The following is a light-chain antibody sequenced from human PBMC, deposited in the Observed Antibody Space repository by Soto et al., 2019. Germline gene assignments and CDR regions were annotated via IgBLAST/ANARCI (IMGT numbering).Light chain of an antibody. CDR3: QKYNSYLWT. J-gene: IGKJ1*01. V-gene: IGKV1-5*01. CDR1: QYISDR. CDR2: DAS. Sequence: DIQMTQSPSTLSASVGDRVTITCRASQYISDRLAWYQQKPGKAPKVLIFDASSLESGVPSRFSGSGSGTEFTLTISSLQPDDFATYYCQKYNSYLWTFGQGTKVDIK.